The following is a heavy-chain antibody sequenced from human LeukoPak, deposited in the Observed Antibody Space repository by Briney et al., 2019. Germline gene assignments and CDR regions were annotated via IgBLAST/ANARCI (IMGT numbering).Heavy chain of an antibody. Sequence: GSLRLSCAASGFTFSSYSMNWVRQAPGKGLEWIGEIYHSGSTNYNPSLKSRVTISVDKSKNQFSLKLSSVTAADTAVYYCARVYASQDWGQGTLVTVSS. J-gene: IGHJ4*02. CDR2: IYHSGST. V-gene: IGHV4-4*02. D-gene: IGHD2-8*01. CDR1: GFTFSSYSM. CDR3: ARVYASQD.